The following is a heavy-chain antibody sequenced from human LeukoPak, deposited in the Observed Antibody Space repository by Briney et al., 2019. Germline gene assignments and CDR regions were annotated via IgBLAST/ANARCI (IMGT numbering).Heavy chain of an antibody. CDR2: ISGSGGST. CDR1: GFTFSSYA. Sequence: GSLRLSCAASGFTFSSYAMSWVRQAPGKGLEWVSAISGSGGSTYYADSVKGRFTISRDNSKSTLYLQMNSLRAEDTAVYYCAKKGGSSTSCPQVWGQGTLVTVSS. J-gene: IGHJ4*02. CDR3: AKKGGSSTSCPQV. V-gene: IGHV3-23*01. D-gene: IGHD2-2*01.